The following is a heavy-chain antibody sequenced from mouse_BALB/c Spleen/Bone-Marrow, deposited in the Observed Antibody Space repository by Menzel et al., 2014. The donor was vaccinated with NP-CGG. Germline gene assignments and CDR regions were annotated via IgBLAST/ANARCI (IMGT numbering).Heavy chain of an antibody. J-gene: IGHJ1*01. CDR2: ISSGGSYT. V-gene: IGHV5-6-4*01. CDR1: GFTLSRYN. Sequence: EVKVEESGGGLVKPGGSLKLSCAASGFTLSRYNMSWVRRTPEKRLEWVATISSGGSYTYYLDSVKGRFTISRDNAENTLYLQMSSLKSEDTAMYYCTRLLRLRKYFDVWGAGTTVTVSS. D-gene: IGHD1-2*01. CDR3: TRLLRLRKYFDV.